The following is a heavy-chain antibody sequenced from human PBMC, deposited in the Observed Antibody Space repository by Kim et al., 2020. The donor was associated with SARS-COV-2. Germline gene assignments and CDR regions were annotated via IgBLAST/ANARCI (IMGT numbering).Heavy chain of an antibody. CDR2: IYHSGST. J-gene: IGHJ6*02. Sequence: SETLSLTCAVSGGSISSSNWWSWVRQPPGKGLEWIGEIYHSGSTNYNPSLKSRVTISVDKSKNQFSLKLSSVTAADTAVYYCAKAVIMVRGVTYYYYYGMDVWGQGTTVTVSS. D-gene: IGHD3-10*01. V-gene: IGHV4-4*02. CDR1: GGSISSSNW. CDR3: AKAVIMVRGVTYYYYYGMDV.